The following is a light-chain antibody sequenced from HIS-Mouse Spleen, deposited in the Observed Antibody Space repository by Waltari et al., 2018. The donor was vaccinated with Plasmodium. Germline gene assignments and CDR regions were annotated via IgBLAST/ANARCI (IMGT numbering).Light chain of an antibody. CDR1: VLAKKY. Sequence: SYELTQPSSVSVSPGQTARITCSGDVLAKKYARWFQQKPGQAPVLVIYKDSERPLWILERFSGSSSGTTVTLSISGAQVEDEADDYCYAAADNNRVFGGGTKLTVL. V-gene: IGLV3-27*01. CDR3: YAAADNNRV. J-gene: IGLJ3*02. CDR2: KDS.